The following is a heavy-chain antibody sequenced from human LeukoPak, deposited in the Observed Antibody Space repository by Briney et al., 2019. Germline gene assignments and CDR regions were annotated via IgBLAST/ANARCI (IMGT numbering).Heavy chain of an antibody. J-gene: IGHJ3*02. CDR3: ARDVGGHAPAFDI. CDR1: GFTFSSHW. Sequence: GGSLRLSCAASGFTFSSHWMSWVRQAPGKGLEWVANIKQDGREKYCVDSVKGRFTISRDNAKNSLYLQMNSLRAEDTAVYYCARDVGGHAPAFDIWGQGTMVTVSS. D-gene: IGHD2-15*01. V-gene: IGHV3-7*01. CDR2: IKQDGREK.